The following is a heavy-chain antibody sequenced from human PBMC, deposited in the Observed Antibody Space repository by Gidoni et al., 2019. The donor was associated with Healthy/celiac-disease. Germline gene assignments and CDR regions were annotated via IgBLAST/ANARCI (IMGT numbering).Heavy chain of an antibody. CDR2: IWYDGSNK. Sequence: LEWVAVIWYDGSNKYYADSVKGRFTISRDNSKNTLYLQMNSLRAEDTAVYYCASLNYYGSGSYNKLFDYWGQGTLVTVSS. D-gene: IGHD3-10*01. J-gene: IGHJ4*02. V-gene: IGHV3-33*01. CDR3: ASLNYYGSGSYNKLFDY.